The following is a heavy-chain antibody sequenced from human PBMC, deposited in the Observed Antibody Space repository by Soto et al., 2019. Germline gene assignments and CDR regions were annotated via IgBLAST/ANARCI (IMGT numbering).Heavy chain of an antibody. CDR1: GYTFTSNW. J-gene: IGHJ6*02. Sequence: RGESLKISCKGSGYTFTSNWIGWVRQMPGKGLEWMGIIYPGDSETRYSPSFQGQVTISADKSINTAYLQWSSLKASDTAIYYCARSRRGAYSSGWYSPSGYYNYGIDVWGQGTKVTVSS. D-gene: IGHD6-19*01. CDR3: ARSRRGAYSSGWYSPSGYYNYGIDV. CDR2: IYPGDSET. V-gene: IGHV5-51*01.